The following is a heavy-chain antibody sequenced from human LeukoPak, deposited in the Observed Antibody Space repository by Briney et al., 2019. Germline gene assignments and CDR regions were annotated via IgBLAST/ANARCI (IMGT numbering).Heavy chain of an antibody. CDR2: IKGDERST. V-gene: IGHV3-74*01. J-gene: IGHJ4*02. D-gene: IGHD6-6*01. CDR1: GFTFSSYS. Sequence: GGFLRLSCAASGFTFSSYSMNWVRQAPGKGLVWVSRIKGDERSTNYADSVKGRFTISRDNAKNTVYLEMNSLRAEDTAVYYCARDLDSNSFWGRGTLVTVSS. CDR3: ARDLDSNSF.